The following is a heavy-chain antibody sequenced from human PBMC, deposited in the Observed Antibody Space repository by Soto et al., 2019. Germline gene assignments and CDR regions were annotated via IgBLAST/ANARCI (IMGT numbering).Heavy chain of an antibody. CDR1: GFTFSSYG. CDR2: ISYDGSNK. D-gene: IGHD2-15*01. J-gene: IGHJ5*02. Sequence: QVQLVESGGGVVQPVRSLRLSCADSGFTFSSYGMHWVRRAPGKGLEWVAVISYDGSNKYYADSVKGRFTISRDNSKNTLYLQMNSLRAEDTAVYYCAKDGVGGFDPWGQGTLVTVSS. V-gene: IGHV3-30*18. CDR3: AKDGVGGFDP.